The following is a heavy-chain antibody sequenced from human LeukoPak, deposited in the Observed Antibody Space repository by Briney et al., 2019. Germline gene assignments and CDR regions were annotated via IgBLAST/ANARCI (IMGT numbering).Heavy chain of an antibody. CDR2: IYYSGST. D-gene: IGHD6-13*01. V-gene: IGHV4-39*07. Sequence: SETLSLTCTVSGDSISSSSDYWGWIRQPPGKGLEWIGSIYYSGSTYYNPSLKSRVTISVDKSKNQFSLKLSSVTAADTAVYYCATANSSSWSPFGYWGQGTLVTVSS. CDR3: ATANSSSWSPFGY. CDR1: GDSISSSSDY. J-gene: IGHJ4*02.